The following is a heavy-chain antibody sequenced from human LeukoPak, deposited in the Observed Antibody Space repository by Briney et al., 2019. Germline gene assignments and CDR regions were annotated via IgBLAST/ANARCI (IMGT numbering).Heavy chain of an antibody. CDR2: ISGSGGST. CDR1: GFIFSSYA. D-gene: IGHD2-8*01. V-gene: IGHV3-23*01. Sequence: GGSLRLSCAASGFIFSSYAMSWVGQAPGKGVEWVSTISGSGGSTYYADSVKGRFTISRDNSKNTVYLQMNSLRAEDTAVYYCAKDRSCIHDVCQGDLDYWGQGTLVTVSS. CDR3: AKDRSCIHDVCQGDLDY. J-gene: IGHJ4*02.